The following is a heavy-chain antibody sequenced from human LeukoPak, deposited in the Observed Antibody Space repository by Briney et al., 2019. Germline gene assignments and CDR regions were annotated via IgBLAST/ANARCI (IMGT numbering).Heavy chain of an antibody. V-gene: IGHV3-53*01. J-gene: IGHJ4*02. CDR2: IYSGGST. Sequence: GGSLRLSCAASGFIVSTSYMTWVRQAPGKGLEWVSFIYSGGSTYYADSVKGRFTISRDSSKNTLYLQMHSLRVEDTAVYYCARGRITGYFDYWGQGALVTVSS. CDR1: GFIVSTSY. CDR3: ARGRITGYFDY. D-gene: IGHD3-16*01.